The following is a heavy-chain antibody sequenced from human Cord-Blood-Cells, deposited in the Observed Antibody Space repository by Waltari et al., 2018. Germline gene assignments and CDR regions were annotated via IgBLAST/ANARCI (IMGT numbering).Heavy chain of an antibody. V-gene: IGHV4-34*01. Sequence: QVQLQQWGAGLLKPSETLSLTCAVYGGSFSGYYWSWIRQPPGKGLEWIGEINHSGSTNYNPSLKSRVTISVDTSKNQFSLKLSSVTAADTAVYYCARGGVPAAPFNWFDPGAREPWSPSPQ. D-gene: IGHD2-2*01. CDR1: GGSFSGYY. J-gene: IGHJ5*02. CDR2: INHSGST. CDR3: ARGGVPAAPFNWFDP.